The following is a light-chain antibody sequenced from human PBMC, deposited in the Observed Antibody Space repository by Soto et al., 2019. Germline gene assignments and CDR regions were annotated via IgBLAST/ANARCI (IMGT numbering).Light chain of an antibody. CDR2: GAS. V-gene: IGKV3-20*01. J-gene: IGKJ4*01. Sequence: ESVLTQSPCTLSLSPGARVTLSCRASQSVSRNYLAWYQRKPGRAPRLLLYGASSRATGIPDRFSGSGSGTDFTLTISRLEPEDFAVYFCQQYSSSPLTFGGGTKVDIK. CDR1: QSVSRNY. CDR3: QQYSSSPLT.